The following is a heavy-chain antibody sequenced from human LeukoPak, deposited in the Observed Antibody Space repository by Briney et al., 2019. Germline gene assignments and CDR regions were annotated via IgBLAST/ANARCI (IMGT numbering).Heavy chain of an antibody. CDR3: AKVTYGSGTYGALDY. V-gene: IGHV3-48*03. CDR2: ISSSGSTI. J-gene: IGHJ4*02. Sequence: GGSLRLSCAASGFTFSSYEMNWVRQAPGKGLEWVSYISSSGSTIYYADSVKGRFTISRDNSKNTLYLQMNSLRAEDTAVYYCAKVTYGSGTYGALDYWGQGTLVTVSS. D-gene: IGHD3-10*01. CDR1: GFTFSSYE.